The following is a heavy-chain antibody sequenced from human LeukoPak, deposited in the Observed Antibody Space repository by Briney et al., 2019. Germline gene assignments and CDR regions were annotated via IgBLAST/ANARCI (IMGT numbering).Heavy chain of an antibody. CDR2: ISGSGGST. CDR3: AKARKGSGSYYPLPFDY. V-gene: IGHV3-23*01. D-gene: IGHD3-10*01. J-gene: IGHJ4*02. CDR1: GFTFSSYA. Sequence: GGSLRLSCAASGFTFSSYAMSWVRQAPGKGREWVSAISGSGGSTYYADSVKGRFTISRDNSKNTLYLQMNSLRAEDTAVYYCAKARKGSGSYYPLPFDYWGQGTLVTVSS.